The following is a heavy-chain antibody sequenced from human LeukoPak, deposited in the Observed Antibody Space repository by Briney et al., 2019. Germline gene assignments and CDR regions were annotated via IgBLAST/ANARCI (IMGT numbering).Heavy chain of an antibody. Sequence: GESLKISCKISGYNFTNYWIGWVRQMPGKGLEWMGIVYPGDSDTRYSPSFRGQATISADKSITTAYLQWSSLKASDTAMYYCARHYYDYVWGSYGIDYWGQGTLVTVSS. J-gene: IGHJ4*02. V-gene: IGHV5-51*01. CDR2: VYPGDSDT. CDR3: ARHYYDYVWGSYGIDY. D-gene: IGHD3-16*01. CDR1: GYNFTNYW.